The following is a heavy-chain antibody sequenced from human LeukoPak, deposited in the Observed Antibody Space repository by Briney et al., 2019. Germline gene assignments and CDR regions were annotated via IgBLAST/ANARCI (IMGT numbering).Heavy chain of an antibody. D-gene: IGHD3-10*02. CDR2: INWNGGST. CDR3: AELGITMIGGV. Sequence: PGGSLRLSCAASGFTFEDYAMSWVRQAPGKGLEWVSVINWNGGSTGYADSVKGRFTISRDNAKNSLYLQMNSLRAEDTAVYYCAELGITMIGGVWGKGTTVTISS. V-gene: IGHV3-20*04. CDR1: GFTFEDYA. J-gene: IGHJ6*04.